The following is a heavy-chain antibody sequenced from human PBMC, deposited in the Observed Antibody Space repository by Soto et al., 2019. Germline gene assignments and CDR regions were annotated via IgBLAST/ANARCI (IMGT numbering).Heavy chain of an antibody. V-gene: IGHV3-23*01. D-gene: IGHD6-13*01. CDR3: AKGQQQLVVYYGMDV. CDR2: MSDSGGST. J-gene: IGHJ6*02. Sequence: EVQLLESGGGLVQPGGSLRLSCAASGFTFSSYAMSWVRQAPGKGLEWVSAMSDSGGSTYYADSVKGRLTISRDNSKNTLYLPMNSLRAEDTAVYYCAKGQQQLVVYYGMDVWGQGTTVTVSS. CDR1: GFTFSSYA.